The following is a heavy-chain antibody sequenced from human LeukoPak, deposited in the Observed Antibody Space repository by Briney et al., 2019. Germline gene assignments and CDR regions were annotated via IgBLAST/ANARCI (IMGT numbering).Heavy chain of an antibody. CDR2: INPNSGVT. CDR3: ARAYTTNALEI. Sequence: ASVKVSCKASGYTFTGYYVCWVRQAPGQGLEWMGLINPNSGVTDSTEKFQDRVTMTRDTSISTAYMELSSLSSDDTAVYYCARAYTTNALEIWGQGTMVTVSS. D-gene: IGHD4-17*01. V-gene: IGHV1-2*02. CDR1: GYTFTGYY. J-gene: IGHJ3*02.